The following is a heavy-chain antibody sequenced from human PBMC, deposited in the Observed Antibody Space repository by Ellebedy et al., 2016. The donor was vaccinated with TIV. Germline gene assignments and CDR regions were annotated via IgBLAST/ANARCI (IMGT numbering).Heavy chain of an antibody. Sequence: SGPTLVKPTQTLTLTCTFSGFSLSTSGVGVGWIRQPPGKALEWLALIYWDDDKRYSPSLKSRLTITKDTSKNQVVLTMTNMDPVDTATYYCARLERAAAGTLANDAFDIWGQGTMVTVSS. CDR3: ARLERAAAGTLANDAFDI. V-gene: IGHV2-5*02. CDR2: IYWDDDK. D-gene: IGHD6-13*01. CDR1: GFSLSTSGVG. J-gene: IGHJ3*02.